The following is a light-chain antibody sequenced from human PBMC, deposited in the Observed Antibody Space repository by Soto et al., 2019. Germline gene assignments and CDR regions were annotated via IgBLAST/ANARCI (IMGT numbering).Light chain of an antibody. CDR3: QQYDNRSPLT. CDR2: GAS. Sequence: EVVMTQFPATLSMSPGGRATLSCRASQSVWSNLAWYQQKPGQAPRLLIYGASTRATGVPAKFSGSGSGTEFSLTISSLQTQDFGVYYCQQYDNRSPLTFGVGTKVEI. CDR1: QSVWSN. V-gene: IGKV3-15*01. J-gene: IGKJ4*01.